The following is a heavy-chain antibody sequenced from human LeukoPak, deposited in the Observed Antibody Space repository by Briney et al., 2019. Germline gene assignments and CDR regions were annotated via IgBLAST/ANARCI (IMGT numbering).Heavy chain of an antibody. CDR1: GFTFSSYA. CDR2: ISGSGGST. D-gene: IGHD6-13*01. Sequence: GGSLRLSCAASGFTFSSYAMSWVRQAPGKGLEWVSAISGSGGSTYYADSVKGRFTISRDNSKNTLYLQMNSLRAEDTAVYYCAKVRRGYSSSSSWFDPWGQGTLVTVSS. CDR3: AKVRRGYSSSSSWFDP. J-gene: IGHJ5*02. V-gene: IGHV3-23*01.